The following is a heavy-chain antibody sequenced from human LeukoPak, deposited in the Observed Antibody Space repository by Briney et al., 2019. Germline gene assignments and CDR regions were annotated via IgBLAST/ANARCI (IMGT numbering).Heavy chain of an antibody. CDR3: ARGRYSGFDI. D-gene: IGHD1-26*01. CDR1: GDSLFTSGVA. V-gene: IGHV6-1*01. Sequence: SQTLSLTCAPSGDSLFTSGVAWNWIRQSPSRGLEWLGGTYYTSRWSNEYAVSLKSRITVNADTSKNQFSLQLNSVTPEDTALYYCARGRYSGFDIWGQGTTVTVSS. J-gene: IGHJ3*02. CDR2: TYYTSRWSN.